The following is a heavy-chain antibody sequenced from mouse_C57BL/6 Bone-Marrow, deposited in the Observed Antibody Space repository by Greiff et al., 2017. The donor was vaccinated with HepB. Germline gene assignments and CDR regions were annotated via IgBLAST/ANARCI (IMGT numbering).Heavy chain of an antibody. J-gene: IGHJ3*01. V-gene: IGHV5-12*01. CDR3: ARREGYGPFAY. Sequence: EVKLMESGGGLVQPGGSLKLSCAASGFTFSDYYMYWVRQTPEKRLEWVAYISNGGGSTYYPDTVKGRFTISRDNAKNTLYLQMSRLKSEDTAMYYCARREGYGPFAYWGQGTLVTVSA. CDR1: GFTFSDYY. D-gene: IGHD2-10*02. CDR2: ISNGGGST.